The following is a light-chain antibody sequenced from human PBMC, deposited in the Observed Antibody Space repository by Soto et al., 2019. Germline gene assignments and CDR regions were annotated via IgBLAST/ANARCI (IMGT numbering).Light chain of an antibody. J-gene: IGLJ2*01. Sequence: QSVLTQPRSVSGSPGQSVTISCTGTSSDVGGYNYVSWYQQHPGKAPKLMIYDVSKRPSGVPDRFSGSKSGYTASLTISGLQAEDEADYYCCSYAGNYTLIFGGGTKLTVL. CDR1: SSDVGGYNY. CDR3: CSYAGNYTLI. V-gene: IGLV2-11*01. CDR2: DVS.